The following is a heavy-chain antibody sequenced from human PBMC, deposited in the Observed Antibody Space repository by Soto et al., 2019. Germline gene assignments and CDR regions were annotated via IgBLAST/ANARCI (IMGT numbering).Heavy chain of an antibody. D-gene: IGHD3-3*01. V-gene: IGHV4-31*03. J-gene: IGHJ6*02. CDR3: ARVSILLDPLYYYYYGMDV. Sequence: QVQLQESGPGLVKPSQTLSLTCTVSGGSISSGGYYWSWIRQHPGKGLEWIGYIYYSGSTYYNPSLKSRVTISVDTSKNQFSLKLSSVTAADTAVYYCARVSILLDPLYYYYYGMDVWGQGTTVTVSS. CDR2: IYYSGST. CDR1: GGSISSGGYY.